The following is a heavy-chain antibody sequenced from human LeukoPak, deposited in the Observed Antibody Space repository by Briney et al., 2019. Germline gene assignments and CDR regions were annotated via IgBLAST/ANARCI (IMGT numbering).Heavy chain of an antibody. CDR3: AKEGTMVRGLTLDQ. D-gene: IGHD3-10*01. J-gene: IGHJ4*02. Sequence: PGGALRLSCAASRCTLNRYAMNGVRQAPGKGLAGVAVISYDGSNKLSADSVKGRFTISRDNSKNTLYLQMNSLRAEDTAVDYCAKEGTMVRGLTLDQWGQGTRVTVSS. CDR1: RCTLNRYA. CDR2: ISYDGSNK. V-gene: IGHV3-30*18.